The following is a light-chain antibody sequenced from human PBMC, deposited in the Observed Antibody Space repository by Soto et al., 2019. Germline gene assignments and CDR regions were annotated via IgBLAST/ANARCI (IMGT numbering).Light chain of an antibody. J-gene: IGLJ1*01. CDR1: SSNIGNNY. CDR2: DNN. V-gene: IGLV1-51*01. CDR3: GTWDSSLSAYV. Sequence: QSVFTQPPSVSAAPGQTVTISCSGSSSNIGNNYVSWYQQLPGTAPKLLIYDNNKRPSGIPDRFSGSKSGTSATLGITGLRTGDEADYYCGTWDSSLSAYVFGTGTKVTVL.